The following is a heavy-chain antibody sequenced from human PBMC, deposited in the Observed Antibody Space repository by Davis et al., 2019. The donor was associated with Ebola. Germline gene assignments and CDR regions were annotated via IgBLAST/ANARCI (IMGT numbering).Heavy chain of an antibody. V-gene: IGHV3-21*01. CDR2: ISSSSSYI. CDR3: ARRPGGYSSGWHFDY. J-gene: IGHJ4*02. D-gene: IGHD6-19*01. CDR1: GFTFSSYS. Sequence: GESLKISCAASGFTFSSYSMNWVRQAPGKGLEWVSSISSSSSYIYYADSVKGRFTISRDNAKNSLYLQMNSLRAEDTAVYYCARRPGGYSSGWHFDYWGQGTLVTVSS.